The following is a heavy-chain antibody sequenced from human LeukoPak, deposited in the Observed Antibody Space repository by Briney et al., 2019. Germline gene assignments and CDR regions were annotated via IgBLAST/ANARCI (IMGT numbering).Heavy chain of an antibody. CDR2: ISHDGATE. V-gene: IGHV3-30*19. CDR1: GFTFSSYG. CDR3: ARADSRSWHNFDC. J-gene: IGHJ4*02. Sequence: SGGSLRLSCAASGFTFSSYGMHWVRQAPGKGLDWVAVISHDGATEHFADSVKGRFTISRDNSKNTLYLQMNSLRVEDTAVYYCARADSRSWHNFDCWGQGTLVTVSS. D-gene: IGHD6-13*01.